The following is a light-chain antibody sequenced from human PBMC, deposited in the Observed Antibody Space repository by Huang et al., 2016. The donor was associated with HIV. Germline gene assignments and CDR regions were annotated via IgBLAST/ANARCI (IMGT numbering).Light chain of an antibody. J-gene: IGKJ2*01. CDR1: QDIRNY. Sequence: DIQMTQSPSSLSVSVGDRVTITCQASQDIRNYLNWYQQKPGKAPKLLVFDSSNLQSGVPARFSGNGFGTNFYFTIDSLQPEDTAKYYCQQYDGLYTFGQGTTLEIK. V-gene: IGKV1-33*01. CDR2: DSS. CDR3: QQYDGLYT.